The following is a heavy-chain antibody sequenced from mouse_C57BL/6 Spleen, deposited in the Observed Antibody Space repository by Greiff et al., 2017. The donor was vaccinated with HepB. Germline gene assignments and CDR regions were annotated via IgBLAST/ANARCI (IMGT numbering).Heavy chain of an antibody. CDR3: ASLSDAMDY. D-gene: IGHD3-1*01. Sequence: VQLQQSGPGLVAPSQSLSITCTVSGFSLTSYGVDWVRQSPGKGLEWLGVIWGVGSTNYNSALKSRLSISKDNSKSQVFLKMNSLQTDDTAMYYCASLSDAMDYWGQGTSVTVSS. CDR2: IWGVGST. V-gene: IGHV2-6*01. CDR1: GFSLTSYG. J-gene: IGHJ4*01.